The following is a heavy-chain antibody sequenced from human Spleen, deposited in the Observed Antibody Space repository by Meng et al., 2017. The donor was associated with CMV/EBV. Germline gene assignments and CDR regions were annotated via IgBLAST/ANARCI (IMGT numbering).Heavy chain of an antibody. CDR2: ISWNSGRI. CDR1: GFSFDEHA. V-gene: IGHV3-9*01. D-gene: IGHD1-1*01. CDR3: ARDRATGRGLDI. J-gene: IGHJ3*02. Sequence: SLKISCAASGFSFDEHAMHWVRQGPGKGLEWVSGISWNSGRIGYADSVKGRFTISRDNAENSLYLQMNSLRAEDTALYYCARDRATGRGLDIWGQGTMVTVSS.